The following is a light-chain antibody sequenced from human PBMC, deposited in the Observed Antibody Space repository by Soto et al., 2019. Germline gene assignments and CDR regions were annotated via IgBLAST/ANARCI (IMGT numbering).Light chain of an antibody. J-gene: IGKJ4*01. CDR3: QQRSNWPLT. V-gene: IGKV3-11*01. CDR2: DAS. CDR1: QSVSSY. Sequence: EIVLTQSRATLSLSPGERATLSCRASQSVSSYLAWYQQKPSQAPRLLIYDASNRATGIPARFSGSGSGTDFTLTISSLEPEDFAVYYCQQRSNWPLTFGGGTKVDIK.